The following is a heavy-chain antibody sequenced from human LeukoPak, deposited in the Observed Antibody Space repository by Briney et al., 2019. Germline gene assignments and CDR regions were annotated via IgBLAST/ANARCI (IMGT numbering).Heavy chain of an antibody. CDR1: GFTFDDYA. CDR3: AKGSDSSGYYNFDY. J-gene: IGHJ4*02. CDR2: ISWNSGSI. V-gene: IGHV3-9*01. D-gene: IGHD3-22*01. Sequence: GGSLRLSCAASGFTFDDYAMHWVRQAPGKGLEWVSGISWNSGSIGYADPVKGRFTISRDNAKNSLYLQMNSLRAEDTALYYCAKGSDSSGYYNFDYWGQGTLVTVSS.